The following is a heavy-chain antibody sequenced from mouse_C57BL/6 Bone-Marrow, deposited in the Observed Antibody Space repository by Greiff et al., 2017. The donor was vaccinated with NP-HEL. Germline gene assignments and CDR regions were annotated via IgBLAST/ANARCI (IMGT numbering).Heavy chain of an antibody. J-gene: IGHJ3*01. Sequence: QVQLQQSGAELARPGASVKMSCKASGYTFTSYTMHWVKQRPGQGLEWIGYINPSSGYTKYNQKFKNKATLTADKSSSTAYMQLSSLTSEDSAVXYSAKGAGRGFAYWGQGTLVTVSA. V-gene: IGHV1-4*01. CDR1: GYTFTSYT. CDR2: INPSSGYT. CDR3: AKGAGRGFAY.